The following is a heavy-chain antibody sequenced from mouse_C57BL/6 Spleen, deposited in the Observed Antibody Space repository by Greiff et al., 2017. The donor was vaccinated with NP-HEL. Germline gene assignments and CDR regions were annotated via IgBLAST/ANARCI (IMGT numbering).Heavy chain of an antibody. D-gene: IGHD1-1*01. CDR1: GFNITNTY. CDR2: IDPANGNT. J-gene: IGHJ4*01. Sequence: VQLKQSVAELVRPGASVKLSCTASGFNITNTYMHWVKQRPEQGLEWIGRIDPANGNTKYAPKFQGKATITADTSSNTAYLQLSSLTSEDTAIYYCARAICGSSPYYYAMDYWGQGTAVTVSS. V-gene: IGHV14-3*01. CDR3: ARAICGSSPYYYAMDY.